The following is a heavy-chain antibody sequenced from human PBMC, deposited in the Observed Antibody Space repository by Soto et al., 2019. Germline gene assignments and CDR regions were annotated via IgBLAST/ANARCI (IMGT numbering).Heavy chain of an antibody. CDR3: ARLTGSSSVYYYYMDV. V-gene: IGHV4-39*01. CDR1: GGSISSSSYY. Sequence: NPSETLSLTCTVSGGSISSSSYYWGWIRQPPGKGLEWIGSIYYSGSTYYNPSLKSRVTISVDTSKNQFSLKLSSVTAANSVFFYCARLTGSSSVYYYYMDVGGKGTTVTVSS. J-gene: IGHJ6*03. CDR2: IYYSGST. D-gene: IGHD6-6*01.